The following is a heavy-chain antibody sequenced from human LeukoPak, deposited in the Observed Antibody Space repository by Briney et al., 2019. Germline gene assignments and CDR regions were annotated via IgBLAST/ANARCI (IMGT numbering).Heavy chain of an antibody. CDR2: ISGGGGST. V-gene: IGHV3-23*01. CDR3: AKKTALRFLEWFAFDI. CDR1: GFTFSSYA. J-gene: IGHJ3*02. Sequence: GGSLRLSCAASGFTFSSYAMSWVRQAPGKGLEWVSGISGGGGSTYYADSVKGRFTISRDNSKNTLYLQMNSLRAEDTAVYYCAKKTALRFLEWFAFDIWGQGTMVTVSS. D-gene: IGHD3-3*01.